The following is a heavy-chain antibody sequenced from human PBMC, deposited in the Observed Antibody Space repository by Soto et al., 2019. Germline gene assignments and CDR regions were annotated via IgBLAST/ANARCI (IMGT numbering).Heavy chain of an antibody. Sequence: GWSLRLACAASGFTFSSYAMSWVRQAPGKGLEWVSAISGSGGSTYYADSVKGRFTISRDNSKNTLYLQMNSLRAEDTAVYYCAQNWGSSSRLLDYCGQGSFVIVSA. CDR2: ISGSGGST. D-gene: IGHD6-13*01. CDR1: GFTFSSYA. J-gene: IGHJ4*02. CDR3: AQNWGSSSRLLDY. V-gene: IGHV3-23*01.